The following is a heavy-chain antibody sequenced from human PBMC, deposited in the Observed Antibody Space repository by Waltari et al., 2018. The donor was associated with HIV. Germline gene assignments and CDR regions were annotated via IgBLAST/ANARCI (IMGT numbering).Heavy chain of an antibody. V-gene: IGHV3-30-3*01. CDR3: WREGRGSYYPFDY. CDR1: GFTFNSYP. Sequence: QVQLVESGGGVVQPGRSLRISCAASGFTFNSYPMHWVRQAPGKGLGWVPTISYDGSYRYYADSVKGRFTISRDDSKNTLYLRMNSLRAQDTAVYYCWREGRGSYYPFDYWGQGTLVTVSS. J-gene: IGHJ4*01. D-gene: IGHD1-26*01. CDR2: ISYDGSYR.